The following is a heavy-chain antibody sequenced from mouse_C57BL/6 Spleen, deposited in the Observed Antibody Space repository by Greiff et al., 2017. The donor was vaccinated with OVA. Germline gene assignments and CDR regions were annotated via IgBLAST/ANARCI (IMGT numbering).Heavy chain of an antibody. CDR3: ARSRNWAFDY. CDR1: GYTFTDYY. V-gene: IGHV1-76*01. CDR2: IYPGSGNT. J-gene: IGHJ2*01. D-gene: IGHD4-1*01. Sequence: VQLQQSGAELVRPGASVKLSCKASGYTFTDYYINWVKQRPGQGLEWIARIYPGSGNTYYNEKFKGKATLTAEKSSSTAYMQLSSLTSEDSAVYFCARSRNWAFDYWGQGTTLTVSS.